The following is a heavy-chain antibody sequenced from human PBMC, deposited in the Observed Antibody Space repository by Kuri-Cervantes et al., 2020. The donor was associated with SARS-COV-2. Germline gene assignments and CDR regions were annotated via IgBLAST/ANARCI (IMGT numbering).Heavy chain of an antibody. Sequence: GESLKISCAASGFTFSSYWMHWVRQAPGKGLVWVSRINSDGSSTSYADSVKGRFTISRENAKNTLYLQMNSLRAEDTAVYYCARDLTLGYCSGGSCYYYGMDVWGQGTTVTVSS. CDR3: ARDLTLGYCSGGSCYYYGMDV. V-gene: IGHV3-74*01. CDR2: INSDGSST. J-gene: IGHJ6*02. CDR1: GFTFSSYW. D-gene: IGHD2-15*01.